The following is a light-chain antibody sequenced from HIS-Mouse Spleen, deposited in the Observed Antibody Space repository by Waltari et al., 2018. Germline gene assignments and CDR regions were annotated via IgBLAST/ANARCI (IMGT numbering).Light chain of an antibody. CDR3: SSYTSSSTPYV. V-gene: IGLV2-14*01. J-gene: IGLJ1*01. CDR2: EVS. CDR1: SSDVGGYNY. Sequence: QSALTQPASVSGSPGQSITISCTGTSSDVGGYNYVPWYQQHPGKAPKLIIYEVSNRPSGVSNRFSGSKSGNTASLTISGLQAEDEADYYCSSYTSSSTPYVFGTGTKVTVL.